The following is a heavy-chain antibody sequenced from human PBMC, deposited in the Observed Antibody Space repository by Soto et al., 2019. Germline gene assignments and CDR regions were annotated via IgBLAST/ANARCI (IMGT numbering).Heavy chain of an antibody. CDR3: GRDKGRRHLDGTYKFIMEV. D-gene: IGHD1-1*01. CDR1: GGTFRTAA. J-gene: IGHJ6*03. V-gene: IGHV1-69*13. CDR2: IIPIFPTP. Sequence: GASVKVSCKASGGTFRTAAFVWVRQAPGQGLEWMGGIIPIFPTPDYAQKFQGRVTITADESTSTTYMEITSRGSEDTAIYFCGRDKGRRHLDGTYKFIMEVWGKGNTV.